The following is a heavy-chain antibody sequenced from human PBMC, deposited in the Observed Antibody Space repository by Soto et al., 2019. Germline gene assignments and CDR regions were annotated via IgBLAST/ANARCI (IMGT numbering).Heavy chain of an antibody. CDR1: GFTFSGYS. J-gene: IGHJ4*02. V-gene: IGHV3-64*01. CDR3: ARGRVEDSSGWATYFDY. Sequence: EVQLVESGGGLVQPGGSLRLSCAASGFTFSGYSMFWVRQAPGKGLEYVSAINTNGVNTFYAKSVKGRFTISRDNSKNTMYLQMGSLRAEHMAVDYCARGRVEDSSGWATYFDYWGQGTLVTVSS. CDR2: INTNGVNT. D-gene: IGHD6-19*01.